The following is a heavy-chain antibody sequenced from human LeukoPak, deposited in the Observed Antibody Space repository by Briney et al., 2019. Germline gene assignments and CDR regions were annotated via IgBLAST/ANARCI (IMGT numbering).Heavy chain of an antibody. Sequence: PGGSLRLSCAASGFTFSSFAMHWVRQAPGKGLEWVAVISYDGSIKYSADAVKGRFTISSDNYNNKQFLQINSLRAKETAEYFCARDLRVFTGMWSYYYNYAMAVGAQGTRVTV. CDR1: GFTFSSFA. V-gene: IGHV3-30-3*01. J-gene: IGHJ6*02. D-gene: IGHD2-21*01. CDR2: ISYDGSIK. CDR3: ARDLRVFTGMWSYYYNYAMAV.